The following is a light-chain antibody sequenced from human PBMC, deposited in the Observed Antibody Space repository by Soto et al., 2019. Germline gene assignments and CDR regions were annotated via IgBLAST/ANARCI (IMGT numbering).Light chain of an antibody. Sequence: DIQMTQSPSTLSTSVGDRVTITCRASHNISSWLAWYQQKPGKAPKLLIYKASTLKSGVPSRFSGSGSGTEFTLTISGLQPDDFATYYCQHYNSYSEAFGQGTKVDIK. J-gene: IGKJ1*01. V-gene: IGKV1-5*03. CDR2: KAS. CDR1: HNISSW. CDR3: QHYNSYSEA.